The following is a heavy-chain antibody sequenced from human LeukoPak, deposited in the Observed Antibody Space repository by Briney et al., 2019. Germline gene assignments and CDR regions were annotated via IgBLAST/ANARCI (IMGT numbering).Heavy chain of an antibody. D-gene: IGHD3-16*02. CDR1: GGTFSSYA. CDR2: IIPIFGTA. Sequence: ASMKVSCKASGGTFSSYAISWVRQAPGQGLEWMGRIIPIFGTANYAQKFQGRVTITTDESTSTAYMELSSLRSEDTAVYYCARGHYDYVWGSYRYDDYWGQGTLVTVSS. CDR3: ARGHYDYVWGSYRYDDY. V-gene: IGHV1-69*05. J-gene: IGHJ4*02.